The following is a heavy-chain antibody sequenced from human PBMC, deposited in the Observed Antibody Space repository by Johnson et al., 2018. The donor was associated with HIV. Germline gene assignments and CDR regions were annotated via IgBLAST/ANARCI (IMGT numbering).Heavy chain of an antibody. D-gene: IGHD6-6*01. V-gene: IGHV3-11*04. CDR1: GFTFSDYY. Sequence: VQLVESGGGLVKPGGSLRLSCAASGFTFSDYYMSWIRQAPGKGLEWVSYISSSGSTIYYADSVKGRFTISRDNAKNSLYRRMNSLRAEDTALYYFAREQSLIAAQIPDAFVIWGQGTMVTVSS. J-gene: IGHJ3*02. CDR2: ISSSGSTI. CDR3: AREQSLIAAQIPDAFVI.